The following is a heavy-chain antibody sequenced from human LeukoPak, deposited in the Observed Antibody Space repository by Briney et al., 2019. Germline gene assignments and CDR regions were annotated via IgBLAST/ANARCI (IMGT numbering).Heavy chain of an antibody. J-gene: IGHJ4*02. CDR1: VYTLTTYG. D-gene: IGHD4-23*01. CDR3: ARNLGGIPDY. Sequence: ASRKVSCKASVYTLTTYGVSLAPQAPGHGLQGRGWISADNGITNDAHKPPGSVTTTTDPSTRTAYMELGSLRSDDTAVYYCARNLGGIPDYWGQGTLVTVSS. CDR2: ISADNGIT. V-gene: IGHV1-18*01.